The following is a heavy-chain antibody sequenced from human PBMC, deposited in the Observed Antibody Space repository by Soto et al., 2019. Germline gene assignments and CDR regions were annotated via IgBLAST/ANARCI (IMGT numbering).Heavy chain of an antibody. D-gene: IGHD3-10*01. J-gene: IGHJ5*02. V-gene: IGHV4-4*02. CDR2: IYHSGST. CDR1: GGSISSSNW. Sequence: SETLSLTYAVSGGSISSSNWWSWVRQPPGKGLEWIGEIYHSGSTNYNPSLKSRVTISVDKSKNQFSLKLNSVTAEDTAVYYCARLGPYDSGSYSFRYNWFDPWGQGTLVTVSS. CDR3: ARLGPYDSGSYSFRYNWFDP.